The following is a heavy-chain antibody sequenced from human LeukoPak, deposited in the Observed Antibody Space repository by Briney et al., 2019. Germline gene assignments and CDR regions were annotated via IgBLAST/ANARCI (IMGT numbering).Heavy chain of an antibody. CDR2: ISPNSGGT. J-gene: IGHJ4*02. V-gene: IGHV1-2*02. Sequence: ASVKVSCKASGYTFTGYYMHWVRQAPGQGLEWMGWISPNSGGTNYAQKFQGRVTMTRDTSISTAYMELSRLRSDDTAVYYCARVGYGSGSPADYWGQGTLVTVSS. CDR3: ARVGYGSGSPADY. D-gene: IGHD3-10*01. CDR1: GYTFTGYY.